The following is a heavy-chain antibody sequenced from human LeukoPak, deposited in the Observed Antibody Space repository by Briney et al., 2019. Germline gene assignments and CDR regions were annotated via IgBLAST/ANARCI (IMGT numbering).Heavy chain of an antibody. CDR2: IYHSGST. J-gene: IGHJ4*02. CDR1: GYSISSGYY. Sequence: SETLSLTCAVSGYSISSGYYWGWIRQPPGKGLEWIGSIYHSGSTYYNPSLKSRVTISVGTSKNQFSLKLSSVTAADTAVYYCARHRTTVTPAYFDYWGQGTLVTVSS. CDR3: ARHRTTVTPAYFDY. V-gene: IGHV4-38-2*01. D-gene: IGHD4-11*01.